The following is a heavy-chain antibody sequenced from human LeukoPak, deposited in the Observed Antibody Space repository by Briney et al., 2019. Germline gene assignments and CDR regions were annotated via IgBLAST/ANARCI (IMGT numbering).Heavy chain of an antibody. CDR2: IIPIFGTA. CDR1: GGTFSSYA. J-gene: IGHJ5*02. Sequence: PSVKVSCKASGGTFSSYAISWVRQAPGQGLEWMGGIIPIFGTANYAQKFQGRVTITTDETTSTAYIELSSLRSEDTAVYYCARDGEYYYDSSGYYPGYNWFDPWGQGTLVTVSS. D-gene: IGHD3-22*01. V-gene: IGHV1-69*05. CDR3: ARDGEYYYDSSGYYPGYNWFDP.